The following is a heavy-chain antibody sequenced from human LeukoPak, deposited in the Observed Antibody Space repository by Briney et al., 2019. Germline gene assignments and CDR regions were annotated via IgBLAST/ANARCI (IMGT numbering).Heavy chain of an antibody. CDR2: INAANDHT. CDR1: GFTFSNYA. Sequence: GESLRLSCAASGFTFSNYAMTWVRQTPGKGLEWVSGINAANDHTYYVESVRGRFTISRDNAKNSLYLQMNSLRDEDTAVYYCARARDAYNYYDYWGQGTLVTGSS. V-gene: IGHV3-23*01. CDR3: ARARDAYNYYDY. D-gene: IGHD5-24*01. J-gene: IGHJ4*02.